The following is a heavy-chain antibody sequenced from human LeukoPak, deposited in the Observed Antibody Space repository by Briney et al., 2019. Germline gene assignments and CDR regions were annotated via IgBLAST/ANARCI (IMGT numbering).Heavy chain of an antibody. J-gene: IGHJ4*02. V-gene: IGHV4-34*01. Sequence: SETLSLTCAVYRGSFSGYYWTWIRQSPGKGLEWIGEINHSGTTNYNPSVKSRVTISIDTSKNQFSLKLRSVTAADTAVYYCARGPTIDYDILTGYYYFDYWGQGTQVTVSS. CDR3: ARGPTIDYDILTGYYYFDY. CDR2: INHSGTT. CDR1: RGSFSGYY. D-gene: IGHD3-9*01.